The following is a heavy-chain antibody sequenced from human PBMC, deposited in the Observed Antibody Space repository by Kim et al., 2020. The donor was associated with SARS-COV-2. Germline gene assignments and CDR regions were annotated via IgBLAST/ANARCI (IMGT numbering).Heavy chain of an antibody. J-gene: IGHJ6*02. Sequence: GGSLRLSCAASGFTFSSYGMHWVRQAPGKGLDWVAVISYDGNNKYYADSVKGRFTISRDNSKNTLYLQMNSLRPDDTAMYYCANGDGAFGVGRCGMDVWGQGTTVTVSS. D-gene: IGHD3-16*01. CDR1: GFTFSSYG. V-gene: IGHV3-30*18. CDR2: ISYDGNNK. CDR3: ANGDGAFGVGRCGMDV.